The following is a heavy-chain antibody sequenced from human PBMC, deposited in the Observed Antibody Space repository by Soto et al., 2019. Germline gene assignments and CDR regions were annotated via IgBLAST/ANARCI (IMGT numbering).Heavy chain of an antibody. J-gene: IGHJ6*02. V-gene: IGHV4-30-4*01. D-gene: IGHD4-17*01. Sequence: QVQLQESGPGVVKPSQTLSLTCTVSGGSFSSGDYYWSWVRQPPGKGLEWIWYIYYTASTFNNPSLKSRVSISIDTSKTQFSPKLSSVTAADTAVYYCARIHFGDEPSYYYYGMDVWGQGTTVTVSS. CDR1: GGSFSSGDYY. CDR2: IYYTAST. CDR3: ARIHFGDEPSYYYYGMDV.